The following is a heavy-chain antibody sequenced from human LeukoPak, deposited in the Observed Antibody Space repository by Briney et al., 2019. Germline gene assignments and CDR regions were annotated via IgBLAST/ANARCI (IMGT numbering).Heavy chain of an antibody. CDR1: GFSFDGYA. J-gene: IGHJ3*02. Sequence: SLRLSCVASGFSFDGYAMHWVRQVPGKGLEWVAGISWNNGGIGYAGSVKGRFTISRDNAKNSLYLQMNSLRVEDTAVYYCARDGDFWSAQGAFDIWGQGTMVTVSS. D-gene: IGHD3-3*01. CDR3: ARDGDFWSAQGAFDI. CDR2: ISWNNGGI. V-gene: IGHV3-9*01.